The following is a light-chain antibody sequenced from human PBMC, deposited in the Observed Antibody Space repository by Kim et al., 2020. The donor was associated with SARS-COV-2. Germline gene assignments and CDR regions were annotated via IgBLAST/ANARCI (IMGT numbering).Light chain of an antibody. CDR3: QQYGSSPYT. CDR2: GAS. CDR1: QSVSSNY. V-gene: IGKV3-20*01. Sequence: LSPGERATLSCRASQSVSSNYLAWYQGKPGQAPRLLIFGASSRATGIPDRFSGSASGTDFTLTISRLEPEDFAVYYCQQYGSSPYTFGQGTKLEI. J-gene: IGKJ2*01.